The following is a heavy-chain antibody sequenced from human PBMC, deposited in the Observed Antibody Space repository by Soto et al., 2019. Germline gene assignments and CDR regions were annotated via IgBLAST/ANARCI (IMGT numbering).Heavy chain of an antibody. V-gene: IGHV3-13*01. J-gene: IGHJ4*02. CDR1: GFTFSSYD. D-gene: IGHD6-6*01. CDR3: AGDPHSSSSPHFDY. CDR2: IGTAGDT. Sequence: PGGSLRLSCAASGFTFSSYDMHWVRQATGKGLEWVSAIGTAGDTYYPGSVKGRFTISRENAKNSLYLQMNSLRAEDTAVYYCAGDPHSSSSPHFDYWGQGTLVTVSS.